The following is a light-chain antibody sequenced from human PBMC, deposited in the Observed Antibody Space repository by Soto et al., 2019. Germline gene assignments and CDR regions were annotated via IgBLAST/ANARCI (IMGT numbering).Light chain of an antibody. J-gene: IGKJ2*01. Sequence: DIVLTQSPEYLAVSLGERATINCKSSQSVFYSSNHKSYLAWYQHKAGRPPRLLIYWASTRHSGVPDRFSGSGSGTDFTLTISSLQAEDVAVYYCQQYYDSLSYTFGQGTKLEIK. V-gene: IGKV4-1*01. CDR3: QQYYDSLSYT. CDR2: WAS. CDR1: QSVFYSSNHKSY.